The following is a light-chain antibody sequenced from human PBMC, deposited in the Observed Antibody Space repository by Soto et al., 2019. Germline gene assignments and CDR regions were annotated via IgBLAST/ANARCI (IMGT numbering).Light chain of an antibody. J-gene: IGKJ1*01. Sequence: EIVMTQSPATLSVSPGERVTISCRASQSVSNNLAWYQQKPGKAPRLLIYGASTMATGIPSRFSGSGSGTEFTLTLSSLESEDFGVYYRQQYNNWPPWTFGQGTKVEIK. CDR2: GAS. CDR3: QQYNNWPPWT. V-gene: IGKV3-15*01. CDR1: QSVSNN.